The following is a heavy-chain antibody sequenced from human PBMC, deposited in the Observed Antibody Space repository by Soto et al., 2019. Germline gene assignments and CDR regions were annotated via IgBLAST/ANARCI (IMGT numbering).Heavy chain of an antibody. V-gene: IGHV3-9*01. Sequence: EVQVVESGGGLVQPGRSLRLSCAASGFSFDDYAMQWVRQAPGKGLEWVSGISWNSGNINYADSVKGRFTISRDNAKNSLYLQMNSLRAEDTALYYCAKDGGQFSKFDYWGQGTLVTVSS. D-gene: IGHD1-26*01. CDR1: GFSFDDYA. CDR2: ISWNSGNI. J-gene: IGHJ4*02. CDR3: AKDGGQFSKFDY.